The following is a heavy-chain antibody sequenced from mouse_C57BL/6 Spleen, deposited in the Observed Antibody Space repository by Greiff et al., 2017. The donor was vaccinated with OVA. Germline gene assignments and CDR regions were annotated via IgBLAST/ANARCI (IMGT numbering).Heavy chain of an antibody. Sequence: QVQLQQSGPGLVQPSQSLSITCTVSGFSLTSYGVHWVRQSPGKGLEWLGVIWRGGSTDYNAAFMSRLSITKDNSKSQVFFKMNSLQAEDTAIYYCAKTGGGGYAMDYWGQGTSVTVSS. CDR3: AKTGGGGYAMDY. CDR2: IWRGGST. V-gene: IGHV2-5*01. CDR1: GFSLTSYG. J-gene: IGHJ4*01.